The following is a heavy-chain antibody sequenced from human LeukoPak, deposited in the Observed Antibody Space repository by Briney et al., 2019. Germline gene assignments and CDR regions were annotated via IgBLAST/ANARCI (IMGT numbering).Heavy chain of an antibody. V-gene: IGHV4-39*07. D-gene: IGHD2-2*01. CDR3: ARALVVVPAAMYYYYGMDV. CDR2: IYYSGST. CDR1: GGSISSSSYY. J-gene: IGHJ6*02. Sequence: SETLSLTCTVSGGSISSSSYYWGWIRQPPGKGLEWIGSIYYSGSTYYNPSLKSRVTISVDTSKNQFSLKLSSVTAADTAVYYCARALVVVPAAMYYYYGMDVWGQGTTVTVSS.